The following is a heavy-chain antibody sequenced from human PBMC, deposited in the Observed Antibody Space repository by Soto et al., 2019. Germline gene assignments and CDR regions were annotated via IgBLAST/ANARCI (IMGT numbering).Heavy chain of an antibody. CDR3: ARVGGSDGYTSYYYGMDV. Sequence: ASVKVSCKASGYTFTSYDINWVRQATGQGLEWMGWMNPNSGNTGYAQKFQGRVTMTRNTSISTAYMELSSLRSEDTAVYYCARVGGSDGYTSYYYGMDVWGQGTTVTVSS. V-gene: IGHV1-8*01. J-gene: IGHJ6*02. CDR1: GYTFTSYD. CDR2: MNPNSGNT. D-gene: IGHD5-12*01.